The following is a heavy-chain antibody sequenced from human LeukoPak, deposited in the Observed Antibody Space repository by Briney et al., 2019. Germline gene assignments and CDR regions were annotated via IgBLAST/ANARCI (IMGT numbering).Heavy chain of an antibody. CDR1: GGSISSYY. Sequence: PSETLSLTCTVSGGSISSYYWSWIRQPPGKGLEWIGYIYYSGSTNYNPSLKSRVTISVDTSTNQFSLKLSSVTAADTAVYYCARTIALRECCPPSFWFDPWGQGTLVTVSS. CDR3: ARTIALRECCPPSFWFDP. V-gene: IGHV4-59*01. D-gene: IGHD3-10*01. CDR2: IYYSGST. J-gene: IGHJ5*02.